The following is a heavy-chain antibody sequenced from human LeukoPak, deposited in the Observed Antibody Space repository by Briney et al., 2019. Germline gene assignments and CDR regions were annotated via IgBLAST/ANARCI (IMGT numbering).Heavy chain of an antibody. CDR3: LIAATARGGFDY. CDR1: GFTFSSYW. D-gene: IGHD2-21*02. Sequence: GGSLRLSCAASGFTFSSYWMSWVRQAPGKGLEWVANINQAGSETYYVDSVMGRFTIPRDNAKNSLYLQMSSLRVGDTAVYFCLIAATARGGFDYWGQGTLVTVSS. J-gene: IGHJ4*02. V-gene: IGHV3-7*01. CDR2: INQAGSET.